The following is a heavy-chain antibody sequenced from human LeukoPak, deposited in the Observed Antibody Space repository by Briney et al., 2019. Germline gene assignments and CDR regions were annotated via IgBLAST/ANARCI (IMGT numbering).Heavy chain of an antibody. CDR2: MKPNSGNT. CDR3: ARGRTRYSGYDYGY. V-gene: IGHV1-8*01. Sequence: ASVKVSCKASGYTFTSYDINWVRQATGRGLEWMGWMKPNSGNTGYAQKFQGRVTMTRNTSISTAYMELSSLRSEDTAVYYCARGRTRYSGYDYGYWGQGTLVTVSS. CDR1: GYTFTSYD. J-gene: IGHJ4*02. D-gene: IGHD5-12*01.